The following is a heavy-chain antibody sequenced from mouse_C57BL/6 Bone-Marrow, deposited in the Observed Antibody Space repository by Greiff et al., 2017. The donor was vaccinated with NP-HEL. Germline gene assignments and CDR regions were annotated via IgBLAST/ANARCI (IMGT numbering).Heavy chain of an antibody. CDR1: GYTFTSYW. CDR2: IHPNSGST. V-gene: IGHV1-64*01. D-gene: IGHD2-4*01. Sequence: QVQLKQPGAELVKPGASVKLSCKASGYTFTSYWMHWVKQRPGQGLEWIGMIHPNSGSTNYNEKFKSKATLTVDKSSSTDYMQLSSLTSEDSAVYYCARSRIYYYYDDFDDWGQGTTLTASS. CDR3: ARSRIYYYYDDFDD. J-gene: IGHJ2*01.